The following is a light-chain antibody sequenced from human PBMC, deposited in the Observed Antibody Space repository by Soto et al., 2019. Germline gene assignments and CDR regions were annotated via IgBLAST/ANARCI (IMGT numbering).Light chain of an antibody. CDR2: EVN. J-gene: IGLJ1*01. CDR3: SSYAGSNWYV. Sequence: QSVLTQPPSASGSPGQSVTISCTGTNSDVGGYTYVSWYQQYPGKAPKLIIYEVNERPSGVPDRFSGSKSGNTASLTVSGLQTADEDDYYCSSYAGSNWYVFGTGSKVTVL. CDR1: NSDVGGYTY. V-gene: IGLV2-8*01.